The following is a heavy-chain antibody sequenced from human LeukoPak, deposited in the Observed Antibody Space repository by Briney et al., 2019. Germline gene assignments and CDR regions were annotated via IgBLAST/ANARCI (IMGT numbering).Heavy chain of an antibody. CDR2: IYTSGST. CDR3: ARENSYYDSSGYYFGSGYFDY. CDR1: GGSISSGSYY. D-gene: IGHD3-22*01. J-gene: IGHJ4*02. Sequence: SETLSLTCTVSGGSISSGSYYWSWIRQPAGKGLEWIGRIYTSGSTHYNPSLKSRVTISVDTSKNQFSLRLSSVTAADTAVYYCARENSYYDSSGYYFGSGYFDYWGQGTLVTVSS. V-gene: IGHV4-61*02.